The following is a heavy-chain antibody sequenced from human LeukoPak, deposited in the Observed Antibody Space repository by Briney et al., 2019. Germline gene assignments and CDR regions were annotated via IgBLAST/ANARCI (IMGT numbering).Heavy chain of an antibody. V-gene: IGHV4-39*01. CDR3: ERRGYCSSTSCYEYWFDP. CDR2: IYYSGST. Sequence: PSETLSLTCTVSGGSISISSYYWGWIRQPPGKGLEWIGIIYYSGSTYYNPSLKSRLTISVDTSKNQFSLKLSSVTATDTAVYYCERRGYCSSTSCYEYWFDPWGQGTLVTVSS. CDR1: GGSISISSYY. D-gene: IGHD2-2*01. J-gene: IGHJ5*02.